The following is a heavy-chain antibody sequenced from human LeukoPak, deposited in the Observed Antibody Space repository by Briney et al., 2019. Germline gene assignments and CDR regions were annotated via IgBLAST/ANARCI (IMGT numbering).Heavy chain of an antibody. CDR1: GYTFTSYD. CDR2: MNPNSGNT. Sequence: ASVTVSCKASGYTFTSYDINWVRQAPGQGLEWMGWMNPNSGNTGYAQKFQGRVTMTRNTSISTAYMELSSLRSEDTAVHYCARDSLAEFDYWGQGTLVTVSS. CDR3: ARDSLAEFDY. J-gene: IGHJ4*02. V-gene: IGHV1-8*01.